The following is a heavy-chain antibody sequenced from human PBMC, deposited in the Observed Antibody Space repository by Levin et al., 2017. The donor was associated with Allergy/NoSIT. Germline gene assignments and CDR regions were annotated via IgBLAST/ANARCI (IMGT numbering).Heavy chain of an antibody. CDR2: IYSTGRP. J-gene: IGHJ4*02. V-gene: IGHV4-39*01. CDR1: GGSITSSSYY. CDR3: ARHSGYSTSFDFKF. Sequence: SETLSLTCTVSGGSITSSSYYWGWIRQPPGKGLEWIGSLEWITTIYSTGRPSSNPSLKSPVTISIDTSTNQFSLHLTSLTAADTAIYYCARHSGYSTSFDFKFWGQGTLVTVSS. D-gene: IGHD6-13*01.